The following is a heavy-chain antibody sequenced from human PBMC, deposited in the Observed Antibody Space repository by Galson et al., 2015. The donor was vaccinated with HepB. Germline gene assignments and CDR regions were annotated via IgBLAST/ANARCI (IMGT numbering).Heavy chain of an antibody. D-gene: IGHD6-13*01. J-gene: IGHJ4*02. CDR2: IWFDGSNK. V-gene: IGHV3-33*01. CDR1: GFTFSTYG. CDR3: ARDLGSSYYYFDY. Sequence: SLRLSCAASGFTFSTYGMHWVRQAPGKGLEWVAAIWFDGSNKNYADSVKGRFTISRDNSKNTLYLQMNSLRVEDTAVYYCARDLGSSYYYFDYWGQGTLVTVSS.